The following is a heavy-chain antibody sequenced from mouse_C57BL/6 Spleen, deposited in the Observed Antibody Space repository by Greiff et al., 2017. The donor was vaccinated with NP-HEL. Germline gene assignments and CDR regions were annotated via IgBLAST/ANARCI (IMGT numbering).Heavy chain of an antibody. D-gene: IGHD1-1*01. Sequence: VQLHQSGPELVKPGASVKISCKASGYTFTDYYMNWVKQSHGKSLEWIGDINPNNGGTSYNQKFKGKATLTVDKSSSTAYMELRSLTSEDSAVYYCASDYYGSSPFAYWGQGTLVTVSA. J-gene: IGHJ3*01. V-gene: IGHV1-26*01. CDR3: ASDYYGSSPFAY. CDR2: INPNNGGT. CDR1: GYTFTDYY.